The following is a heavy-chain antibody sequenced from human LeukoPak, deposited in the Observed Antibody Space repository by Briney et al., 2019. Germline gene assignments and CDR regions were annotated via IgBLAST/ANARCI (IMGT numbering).Heavy chain of an antibody. CDR3: AKEVGYSSGWYLDY. Sequence: HPGGSLRLSCAASGFTFSSYAMSWVRQAPGKGLEWVSAISGSGGSTYYADSVKGRFTISRDNSKNTLYLQMNSLRAEDTAVYYCAKEVGYSSGWYLDYWGQGTLVTVSS. J-gene: IGHJ4*02. CDR2: ISGSGGST. CDR1: GFTFSSYA. D-gene: IGHD6-19*01. V-gene: IGHV3-23*01.